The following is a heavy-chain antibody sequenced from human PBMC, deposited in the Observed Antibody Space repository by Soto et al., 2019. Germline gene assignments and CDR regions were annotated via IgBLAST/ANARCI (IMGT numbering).Heavy chain of an antibody. CDR3: ARVERGTATTVVDAFDI. CDR2: MSHSGGT. V-gene: IGHV4-34*01. J-gene: IGHJ3*02. CDR1: GGSVNSGNYY. D-gene: IGHD1-1*01. Sequence: QVQLQQWGAGLLKPSETLSLTCAVFGGSVNSGNYYWSWMRQPPGKGLEWIGEMSHSGGTHFTPSLKSRGTRSVDTSKPQFSLKMSSVTAADTALYYCARVERGTATTVVDAFDIWGPGTMVTVSS.